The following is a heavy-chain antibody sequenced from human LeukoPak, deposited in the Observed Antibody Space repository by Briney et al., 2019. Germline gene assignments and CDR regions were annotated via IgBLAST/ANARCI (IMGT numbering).Heavy chain of an antibody. Sequence: SETLSLTCTVSGGSISSYYWSWIRQPQGKGLERVWYIYNSGSTNYNSSIKSRVTISVDTPKHQLSLKLSSVTAADTAVYYCARGTYYDSSGYYYEAHFDYWGQGTLVTVCS. V-gene: IGHV4-59*01. D-gene: IGHD3-22*01. CDR3: ARGTYYDSSGYYYEAHFDY. J-gene: IGHJ4*02. CDR2: IYNSGST. CDR1: GGSISSYY.